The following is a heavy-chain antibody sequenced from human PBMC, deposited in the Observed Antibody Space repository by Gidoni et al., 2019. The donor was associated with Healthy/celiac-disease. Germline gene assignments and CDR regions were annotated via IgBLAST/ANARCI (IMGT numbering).Heavy chain of an antibody. J-gene: IGHJ4*02. V-gene: IGHV4-39*01. CDR3: ATRRGQWLVKGPYTFDY. CDR2: IYYSGST. Sequence: QLQLQESGPGLVKPSETLSLTCTVSGGSISSSSYYWGWIRQPPGKGLEWIGSIYYSGSTYYNPSLKSRVTISVDTSKNQFSLKLSSVTAADTAVYYCATRRGQWLVKGPYTFDYWGQGTLVTVSS. CDR1: GGSISSSSYY. D-gene: IGHD6-19*01.